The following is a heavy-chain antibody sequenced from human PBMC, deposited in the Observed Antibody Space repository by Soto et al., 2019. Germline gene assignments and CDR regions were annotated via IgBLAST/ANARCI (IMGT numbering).Heavy chain of an antibody. D-gene: IGHD3-16*01. CDR3: ARAGGGGAFDI. J-gene: IGHJ3*02. CDR1: GFSISHYW. Sequence: GGSLRLSCAASGFSISHYWMSWVRQAPGKGLEWVSVIYSGGSTYYADSVKGRFTISRDNSKNTLYLQMNSLRAEDTAVYYCARAGGGGAFDIWGQGTMVTVSS. CDR2: IYSGGST. V-gene: IGHV3-66*01.